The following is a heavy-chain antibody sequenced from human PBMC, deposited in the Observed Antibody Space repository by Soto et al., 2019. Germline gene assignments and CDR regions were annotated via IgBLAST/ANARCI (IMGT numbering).Heavy chain of an antibody. CDR2: IVPIFGTT. Sequence: QVQLVQSGAEVKKPGSSVKVSCKVSGGTFSNYAIDWVRLAPGHGLEWMGGIVPIFGTTYYTQKFQGRATIIADDSKTTAYLEMSSLRSEDTAIYYCARVEAVAGLYNYPGLDVWGQGTAVTVSS. CDR1: GGTFSNYA. V-gene: IGHV1-69*12. D-gene: IGHD6-19*01. CDR3: ARVEAVAGLYNYPGLDV. J-gene: IGHJ6*02.